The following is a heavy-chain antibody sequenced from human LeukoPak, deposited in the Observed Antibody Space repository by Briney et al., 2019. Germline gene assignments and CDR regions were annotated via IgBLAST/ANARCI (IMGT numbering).Heavy chain of an antibody. V-gene: IGHV4-59*08. CDR1: GGSISTYY. J-gene: IGHJ4*02. CDR3: ARSIIGTRSKFDY. D-gene: IGHD1/OR15-1a*01. CDR2: ISYSGST. Sequence: PSETLSLTCTVSGGSISTYYWSWIRQPPGKGLEWIGYISYSGSTNYNPSLKSRVTISLDTSKNQFALKLSSVAAADTAVYYCARSIIGTRSKFDYWGQGTLVTVSS.